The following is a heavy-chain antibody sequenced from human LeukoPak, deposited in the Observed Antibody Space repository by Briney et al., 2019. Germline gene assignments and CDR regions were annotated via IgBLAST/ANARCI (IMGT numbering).Heavy chain of an antibody. J-gene: IGHJ4*02. CDR3: AKEAGGSYFFDH. Sequence: GGSLRLSCAASGFTLSSYSMNWVRQAPGKGLEWVSSISSSSSYIYYADSVKGRFTISRDNAKNSLYLQMNSLRAEDTAVYYCAKEAGGSYFFDHWGQGTLVTVSS. CDR1: GFTLSSYS. V-gene: IGHV3-21*01. CDR2: ISSSSSYI. D-gene: IGHD1-26*01.